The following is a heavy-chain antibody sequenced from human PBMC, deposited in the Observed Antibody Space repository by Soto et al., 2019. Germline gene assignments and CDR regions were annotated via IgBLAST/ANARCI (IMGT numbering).Heavy chain of an antibody. CDR2: INTDGSTT. J-gene: IGHJ6*02. V-gene: IGHV3-74*01. CDR1: GFTFSSYW. CDR3: ARGVRNYYGVDV. Sequence: EVQLVESGGGLVQPGGSLRLSCAASGFTFSSYWMHWVRQAPGKGLVWVSRINTDGSTTNYADSVKGRFTISRDNAKNTVHLQMNSLRAKDAAVYYCARGVRNYYGVDVWGQGTTVTVSS. D-gene: IGHD2-21*01.